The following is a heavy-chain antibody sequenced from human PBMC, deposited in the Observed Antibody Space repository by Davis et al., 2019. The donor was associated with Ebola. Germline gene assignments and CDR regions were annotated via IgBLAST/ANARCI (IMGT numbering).Heavy chain of an antibody. D-gene: IGHD2-8*02. CDR3: ARGVGYCTGGVCYENWFDP. V-gene: IGHV4-34*01. CDR1: DGSFSGYY. J-gene: IGHJ5*02. Sequence: PSETLSLTCAVYDGSFSGYYWSWIRQPPGKGLEWIGEINHSGSTNYNPSLKSRVTISIDTSKNQFSLKLSSVTAADTAVYYCARGVGYCTGGVCYENWFDPWGQGTLVTVSS. CDR2: INHSGST.